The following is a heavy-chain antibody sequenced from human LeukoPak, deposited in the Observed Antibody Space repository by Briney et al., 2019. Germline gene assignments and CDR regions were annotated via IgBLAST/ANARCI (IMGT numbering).Heavy chain of an antibody. CDR2: IYSGGST. J-gene: IGHJ4*02. V-gene: IGHV3-66*01. CDR1: GFTVSSNY. D-gene: IGHD3-22*01. Sequence: QPGGSLRLSCAASGFTVSSNYMSWVRQAPGKGLEWVSVIYSGGSTYYADSVKGRFTISRDNSKNTLYLQMNSLRAEDTAVYYCARVGDYYDSSGYYYWGQGTLVTVSS. CDR3: ARVGDYYDSSGYYY.